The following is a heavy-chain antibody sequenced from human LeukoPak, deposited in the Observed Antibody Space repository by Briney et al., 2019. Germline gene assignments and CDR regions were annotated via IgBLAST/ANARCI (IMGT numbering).Heavy chain of an antibody. D-gene: IGHD3-22*01. V-gene: IGHV1-18*01. CDR1: DYTFTSYG. Sequence: ASVKVSCKASDYTFTSYGISWVRQATGQGLEWMGWISAYNGNTNYAQKLQGRVTMTTDTSTSTAYMELRSLRSDDTAVYYCARDPTINYYDRSGYSDAFDIWGQGTMVTVSS. J-gene: IGHJ3*02. CDR3: ARDPTINYYDRSGYSDAFDI. CDR2: ISAYNGNT.